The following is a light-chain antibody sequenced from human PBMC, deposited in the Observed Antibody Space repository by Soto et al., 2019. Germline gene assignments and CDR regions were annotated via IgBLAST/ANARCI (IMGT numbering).Light chain of an antibody. V-gene: IGKV1-13*02. CDR1: QGISSA. Sequence: AIQLTQSPSSLSASVGDRVTITCRASQGISSALAWYQQKPGKAPKLLIYDASSLETGVPSRFSGSRSGTDFTLTISSLQPEDCASYYCQQFNSYPLTFGPGTKVDIK. J-gene: IGKJ3*01. CDR2: DAS. CDR3: QQFNSYPLT.